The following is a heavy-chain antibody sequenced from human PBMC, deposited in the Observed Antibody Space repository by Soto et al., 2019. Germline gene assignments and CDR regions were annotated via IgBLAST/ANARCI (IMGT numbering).Heavy chain of an antibody. CDR2: ISYSGST. CDR1: GGSISGYF. CDR3: VRDGAATGSVYLDY. D-gene: IGHD6-13*01. V-gene: IGHV4-59*01. J-gene: IGHJ4*02. Sequence: QVQLQESGPGLVKPSETLSLTCTVSGGSISGYFWSWIRQPPGKGLEWIGYISYSGSTNYNSSLKXXVXLSIATSKNQFSLRLTSVTAADTAVYYCVRDGAATGSVYLDYWGQGTLVTVSS.